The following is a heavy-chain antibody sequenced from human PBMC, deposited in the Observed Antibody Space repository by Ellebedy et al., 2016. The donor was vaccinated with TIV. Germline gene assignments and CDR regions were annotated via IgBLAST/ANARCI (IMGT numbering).Heavy chain of an antibody. CDR3: ARGYNSALDI. D-gene: IGHD5-18*01. CDR2: IKQDGNEK. Sequence: PGGSLRLSCAVSGFTFSSYWMSWVRQAPGKGLEWVANIKQDGNEKYYVDSVKGRFTMSRDNAKNSLYLQMNSRRAEDTAVYYCARGYNSALDIWGQGTMVSVSS. V-gene: IGHV3-7*03. CDR1: GFTFSSYW. J-gene: IGHJ3*02.